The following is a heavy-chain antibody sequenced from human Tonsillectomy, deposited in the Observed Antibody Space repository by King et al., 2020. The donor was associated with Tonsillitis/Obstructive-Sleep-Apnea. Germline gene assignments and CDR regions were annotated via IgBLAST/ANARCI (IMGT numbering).Heavy chain of an antibody. V-gene: IGHV3-74*01. CDR3: ARVLPQWLGGGGTEFDP. D-gene: IGHD5-12*01. Sequence: VQLVESGGGLVQPGGSLRLSCAASGFTFSSYWMHWVRQDPGKGLVWVSRINSDGSSTSYADSVKGRFTISRDNAKNTLYLQMNSLRAEDTAVYYCARVLPQWLGGGGTEFDPWGQGTLVTVSS. CDR2: INSDGSST. J-gene: IGHJ5*02. CDR1: GFTFSSYW.